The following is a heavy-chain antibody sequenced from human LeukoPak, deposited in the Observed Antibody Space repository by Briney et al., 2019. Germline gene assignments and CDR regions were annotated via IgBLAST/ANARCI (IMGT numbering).Heavy chain of an antibody. CDR1: GFTFSDYY. CDR3: ALLPLRAHSEENDY. J-gene: IGHJ4*02. D-gene: IGHD3-10*01. Sequence: GGSLRLSCAASGFTFSDYYMSWIRQAPGKGLEWVSYISSSGSLINYADSVKGRFTISRDNAKNSLYLQMNSLRAEDTAVYYCALLPLRAHSEENDYWGQGTLVTVSS. V-gene: IGHV3-11*04. CDR2: ISSSGSLI.